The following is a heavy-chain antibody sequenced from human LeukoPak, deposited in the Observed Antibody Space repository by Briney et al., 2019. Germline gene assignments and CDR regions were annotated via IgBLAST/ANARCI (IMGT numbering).Heavy chain of an antibody. D-gene: IGHD6-19*01. CDR2: VSIYKGDT. J-gene: IGHJ3*02. CDR3: ARAGGWARGDYKGDAFDI. V-gene: IGHV1-18*01. CDR1: GYTFTNFG. Sequence: ASVKDSCKASGYTFTNFGISWVRQAPGQGLEWMGWVSIYKGDTNYAQNLQGRVTMTTGTSTSTAYMELRSLRSDDTAVYYCARAGGWARGDYKGDAFDIWGQGTMVTVSS.